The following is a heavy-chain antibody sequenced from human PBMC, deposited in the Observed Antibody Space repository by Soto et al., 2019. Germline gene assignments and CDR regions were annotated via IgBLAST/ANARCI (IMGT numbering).Heavy chain of an antibody. CDR2: IIPIFGTA. J-gene: IGHJ4*02. V-gene: IGHV1-69*13. CDR1: GGTFSSYA. Sequence: SVKVSCKASGGTFSSYAISWVRQAPGQGLEWMGGIIPIFGTANYAQKFQGRVTITADESTSTAYMELSSLRSEDTAVYYCARGSYDILTGYPYYFDYWGQGTLVTVSS. D-gene: IGHD3-9*01. CDR3: ARGSYDILTGYPYYFDY.